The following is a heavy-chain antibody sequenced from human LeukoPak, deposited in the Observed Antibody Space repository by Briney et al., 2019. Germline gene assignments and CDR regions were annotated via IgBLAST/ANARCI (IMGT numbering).Heavy chain of an antibody. J-gene: IGHJ3*02. CDR1: GGSFSGYF. CDR2: INHSGST. D-gene: IGHD1-14*01. V-gene: IGHV4-34*01. Sequence: SETLSLTCGVYGGSFSGYFWNWIRQPPGKGLEWIGEINHSGSTNYNPSLKSRVTISVDTSKKQVSLRLSSVTAADTAVYYCARDLPGQYGFDIWGQGTMVTVSS. CDR3: ARDLPGQYGFDI.